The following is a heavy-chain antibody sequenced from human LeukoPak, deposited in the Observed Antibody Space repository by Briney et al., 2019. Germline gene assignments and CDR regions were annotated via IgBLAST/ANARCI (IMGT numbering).Heavy chain of an antibody. CDR1: GYTFTSYT. CDR3: ARAYYYDSSGNAFDI. Sequence: ASVKVSCKASGYTFTSYTLNWVRQAPGQGLEWMGWINTNTGTPTYAQGFTGRFVFSLDTSVSTTYLQTSSLKAEDTAVYYCARAYYYDSSGNAFDIWGQGTMVTVSS. J-gene: IGHJ3*02. CDR2: INTNTGTP. V-gene: IGHV7-4-1*02. D-gene: IGHD3-22*01.